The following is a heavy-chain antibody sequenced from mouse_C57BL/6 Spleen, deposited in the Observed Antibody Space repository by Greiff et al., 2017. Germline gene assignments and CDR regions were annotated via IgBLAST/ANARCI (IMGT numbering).Heavy chain of an antibody. D-gene: IGHD2-10*01. CDR3: TRGGLLSPLMDY. CDR1: GYTFTDYE. Sequence: QVQLKQSGAELVRPGASVTLSCKASGYTFTDYEMHWVKQTPVHGLEWIGAIDPETGGTAYNQKFKGKAILTADKSSSTAYMELRSLTSEDSAVYYCTRGGLLSPLMDYWGQGTSVTVSS. J-gene: IGHJ4*01. CDR2: IDPETGGT. V-gene: IGHV1-15*01.